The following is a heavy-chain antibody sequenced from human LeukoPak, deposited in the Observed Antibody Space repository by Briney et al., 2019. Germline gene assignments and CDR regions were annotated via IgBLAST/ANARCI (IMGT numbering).Heavy chain of an antibody. CDR1: GFTFSSNY. CDR2: IYVSGTT. Sequence: PGGSLRLSCAASGFTFSSNYMSWVRQAPGKRLEWLAFIYVSGTTFYAASVKGRFTISRDNAKNTVYLQMNNLRAEDTALYYCGRHAYGGSPPLSWGQGALVTVSS. CDR3: GRHAYGGSPPLS. D-gene: IGHD3-10*01. V-gene: IGHV3-53*01. J-gene: IGHJ4*02.